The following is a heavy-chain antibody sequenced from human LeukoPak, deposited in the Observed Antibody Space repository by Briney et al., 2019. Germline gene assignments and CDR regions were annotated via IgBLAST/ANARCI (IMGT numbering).Heavy chain of an antibody. CDR3: ARHGPYCSGGSCYSYYYYGMDV. Sequence: GESLKISCKGSGYSFTSYWISWVRQMPGKGLEWMGRIDHSDSYTNYSPSFQGHVTISADKSISTAYLQWSSLKASDTAMYYCARHGPYCSGGSCYSYYYYGMDVWGQGTTVTVSS. J-gene: IGHJ6*02. V-gene: IGHV5-10-1*01. CDR1: GYSFTSYW. CDR2: IDHSDSYT. D-gene: IGHD2-15*01.